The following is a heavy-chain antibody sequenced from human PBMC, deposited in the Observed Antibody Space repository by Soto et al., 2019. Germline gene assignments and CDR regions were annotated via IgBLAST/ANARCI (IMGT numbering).Heavy chain of an antibody. CDR3: ARVGRRTYYDFWSGSDNWFDP. J-gene: IGHJ5*02. CDR1: GFTFSSYW. V-gene: IGHV3-74*01. D-gene: IGHD3-3*01. CDR2: INSDGSST. Sequence: GSLRLSCAASGFTFSSYWMHWVRQAPGKGLVWVSRINSDGSSTSYADSVKGRFTISRDNAKNTLYLQMNSLRAEDTAVYYCARVGRRTYYDFWSGSDNWFDPWGQGTLVTVSS.